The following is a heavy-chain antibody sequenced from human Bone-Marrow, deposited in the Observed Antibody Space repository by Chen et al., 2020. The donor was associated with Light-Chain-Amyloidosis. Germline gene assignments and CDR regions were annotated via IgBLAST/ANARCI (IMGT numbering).Heavy chain of an antibody. CDR2: IWYDGSNK. J-gene: IGHJ4*02. V-gene: IGHV3-33*01. CDR1: GFTFSTHA. CDR3: ARDPPGSGFAFDY. D-gene: IGHD3-10*01. Sequence: QEALVESGGGVVQPGRALRLSCAASGFTFSTHAMHWVRQAPGKGLEWVAFIWYDGSNKHYADSVKGRFTISRDNSKNTVFLEMNSLRAEDTAVYFCARDPPGSGFAFDYWGQGTLVTVSS.